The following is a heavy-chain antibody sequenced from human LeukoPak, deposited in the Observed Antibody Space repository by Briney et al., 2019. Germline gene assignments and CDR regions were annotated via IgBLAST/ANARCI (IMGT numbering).Heavy chain of an antibody. J-gene: IGHJ5*02. D-gene: IGHD3-10*01. CDR3: ARVVRYYYGSGSYYRVHWFDP. CDR2: INHSGSN. Sequence: SETLSLTCAVYRGCFSGYYWSWIRQPPGKGLEWIGEINHSGSNNYNPSLKSRVTISVDTSKNQFSLKLSSVTAADTAVYYCARVVRYYYGSGSYYRVHWFDPWGQGTLVTVSS. V-gene: IGHV4-34*01. CDR1: RGCFSGYY.